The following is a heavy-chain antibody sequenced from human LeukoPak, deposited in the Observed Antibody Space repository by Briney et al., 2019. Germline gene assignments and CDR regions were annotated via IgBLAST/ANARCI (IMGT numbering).Heavy chain of an antibody. V-gene: IGHV1-2*06. CDR2: INPNSGGT. Sequence: ASVKVSCKASGYTLTGYYMHWVRQAPGQGLEWMGRINPNSGGTNSAQNFQGRVTMTRDTSISTAYMELSRLRSDDTAVYYCARSTLLDPNWFDPWGQGTLVTVSS. D-gene: IGHD3-10*01. CDR3: ARSTLLDPNWFDP. CDR1: GYTLTGYY. J-gene: IGHJ5*02.